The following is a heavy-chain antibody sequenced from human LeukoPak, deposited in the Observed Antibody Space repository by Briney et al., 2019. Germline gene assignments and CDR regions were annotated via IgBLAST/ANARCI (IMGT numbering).Heavy chain of an antibody. J-gene: IGHJ4*02. D-gene: IGHD3-10*01. Sequence: GRSLRLSCAASGFTFSSYGMHWVRQAPGKGLEWVAVISYDGSNKYYADSVKGRFTISRDNSKNTLYLQMNSLKPEDTAVYYCAKTMVRGVIIHFDYWGQGTLVTVSS. CDR2: ISYDGSNK. V-gene: IGHV3-30*18. CDR3: AKTMVRGVIIHFDY. CDR1: GFTFSSYG.